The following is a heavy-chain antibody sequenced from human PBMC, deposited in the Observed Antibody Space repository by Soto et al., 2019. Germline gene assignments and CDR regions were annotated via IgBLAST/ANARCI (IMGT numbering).Heavy chain of an antibody. Sequence: GGSLRLSCAASGFTFSSSAMHWVREAPGTGLEWVAVISYDGSNKYYADSVKGRFTISRHNSKNTLYLQMNSLRAEDTAVYYCARDGRVHTYDFWSGYGSNGMDVWGHGTTVTVSS. CDR2: ISYDGSNK. CDR1: GFTFSSSA. V-gene: IGHV3-30-3*01. D-gene: IGHD3-3*01. CDR3: ARDGRVHTYDFWSGYGSNGMDV. J-gene: IGHJ6*02.